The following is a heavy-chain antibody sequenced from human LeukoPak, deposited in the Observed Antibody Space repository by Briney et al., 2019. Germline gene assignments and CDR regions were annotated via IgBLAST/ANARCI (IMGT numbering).Heavy chain of an antibody. V-gene: IGHV3-66*01. CDR1: GFTVSSNY. CDR3: ARIRRFPNWFDP. Sequence: PGGSLRLSCAASGFTVSSNYMSWVRQAPGKGLEWVSVIYSGGSTYYADSAKGRFTISRDNSKNTLYLQMNSLRAEDTAVYYCARIRRFPNWFDPWGQGTLVTVSS. CDR2: IYSGGST. J-gene: IGHJ5*02. D-gene: IGHD2-21*01.